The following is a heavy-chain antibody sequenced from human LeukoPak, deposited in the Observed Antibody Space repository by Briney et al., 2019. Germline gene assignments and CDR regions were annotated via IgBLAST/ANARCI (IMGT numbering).Heavy chain of an antibody. CDR3: AKESDYGGNSDDY. V-gene: IGHV3-23*01. Sequence: GGSLRLSCAASGFTFSSYAMNWVRQAPGKGLEWVSGISGSGGSTYYADSVKGRFTISRDNSKNTMYLQMNSLRTEDTAVYYCAKESDYGGNSDDYWGQGTLVTVSS. CDR1: GFTFSSYA. CDR2: ISGSGGST. J-gene: IGHJ4*02. D-gene: IGHD4-23*01.